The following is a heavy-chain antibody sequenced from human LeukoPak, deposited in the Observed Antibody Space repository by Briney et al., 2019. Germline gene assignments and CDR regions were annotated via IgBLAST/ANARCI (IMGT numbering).Heavy chain of an antibody. CDR1: GFTFSSYA. CDR2: ISGSGGST. CDR3: AKDGGYGDYEFDY. Sequence: GGSLSLSCSASGFTFSSYAMSWVRQAQGKGLEWVSAISGSGGSTYYADSVKGRFTISRDNTKNTLYLQMNSLRAEDTAVYYCAKDGGYGDYEFDYWGQGTLVTVSS. D-gene: IGHD4-17*01. J-gene: IGHJ4*02. V-gene: IGHV3-23*01.